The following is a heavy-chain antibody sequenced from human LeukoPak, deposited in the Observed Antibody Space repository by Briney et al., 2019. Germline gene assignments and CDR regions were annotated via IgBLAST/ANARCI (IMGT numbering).Heavy chain of an antibody. D-gene: IGHD3-10*01. V-gene: IGHV4-39*07. CDR3: ASQRITMVRGVPVPFDY. CDR1: GGSISSSSYY. J-gene: IGHJ4*02. CDR2: IYYSGST. Sequence: SETLSLTCTVSGGSISSSSYYWGWIRQPPGKGLEWIGSIYYSGSTYYNPSLKSRVTISVDRSKNQFSLKLSSVTAADTAVYYCASQRITMVRGVPVPFDYWGQGTLVTVSS.